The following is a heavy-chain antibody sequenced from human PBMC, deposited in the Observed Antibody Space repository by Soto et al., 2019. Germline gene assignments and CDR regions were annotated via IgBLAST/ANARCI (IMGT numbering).Heavy chain of an antibody. J-gene: IGHJ6*02. CDR3: AGLEVELGGMDV. Sequence: SVKVSCKASGGTFSSYTISWVRQAPGQGLEWMGRIIPILGIANYAQKFQGRVAITADKSTSAAYMELSSLRSEDTAVYYCAGLEVELGGMDVWGQGTTVTVSS. V-gene: IGHV1-69*02. CDR2: IIPILGIA. D-gene: IGHD3-10*01. CDR1: GGTFSSYT.